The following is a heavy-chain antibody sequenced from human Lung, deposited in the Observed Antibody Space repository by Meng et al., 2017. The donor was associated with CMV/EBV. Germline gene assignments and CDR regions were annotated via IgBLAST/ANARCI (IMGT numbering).Heavy chain of an antibody. D-gene: IGHD3-3*01. CDR3: ARESGPMGGNYYYGVDV. CDR2: ISGSGDTT. V-gene: IGHV3-48*03. J-gene: IGHJ6*02. CDR1: GFRFSSYE. Sequence: GGPLRLXXAASGFRFSSYEINWVRQTPGKGMEWVSYISGSGDTTNYADSVKGRFTISRDKAKNSLYLQMNSLRTEDTAVYYCARESGPMGGNYYYGVDVWGQGTTVTVSS.